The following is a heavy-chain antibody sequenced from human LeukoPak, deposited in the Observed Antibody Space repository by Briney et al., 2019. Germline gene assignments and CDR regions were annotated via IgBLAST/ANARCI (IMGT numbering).Heavy chain of an antibody. CDR3: ARDKVLGIGPDAFDI. CDR2: IYYSGST. D-gene: IGHD1-14*01. CDR1: GGSISSYY. V-gene: IGHV4-59*01. Sequence: SETLSLTCTVSGGSISSYYWSWIRQPPGKGLEWIGYIYYSGSTNYNPSLKSRVAISVDTSKNQFSLKLSSVTAADTAVYYCARDKVLGIGPDAFDIWGQGTMVTVSS. J-gene: IGHJ3*02.